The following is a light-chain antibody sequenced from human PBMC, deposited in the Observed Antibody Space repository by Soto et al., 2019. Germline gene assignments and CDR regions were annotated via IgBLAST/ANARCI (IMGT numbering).Light chain of an antibody. CDR3: SSYRGGTTDV. J-gene: IGLJ1*01. Sequence: QSALTQPASVSGSPGQSITISCTGTSSDVGAYNYVSWYQQHPGKVPKLMIYEVTNRPSGVSDRFSGSKSGNTASLTISGLQAEDEADYYCSSYRGGTTDVFGTGTKVTVL. CDR2: EVT. V-gene: IGLV2-14*01. CDR1: SSDVGAYNY.